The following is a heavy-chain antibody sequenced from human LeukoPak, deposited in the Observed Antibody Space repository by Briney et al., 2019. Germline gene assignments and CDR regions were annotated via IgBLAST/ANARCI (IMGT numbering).Heavy chain of an antibody. CDR3: ARGGPTIDFDY. Sequence: SETLSLTCTVSGGSISSGDYYWSWIRQPPGKGLEWIGYIYYSGSTYYNPSLKSRVTISVDTSKNQFSLKLSSVTAADTAVYYCARGGPTIDFDYWGQGTLVTVSS. D-gene: IGHD1-1*01. CDR2: IYYSGST. V-gene: IGHV4-30-4*01. J-gene: IGHJ4*02. CDR1: GGSISSGDYY.